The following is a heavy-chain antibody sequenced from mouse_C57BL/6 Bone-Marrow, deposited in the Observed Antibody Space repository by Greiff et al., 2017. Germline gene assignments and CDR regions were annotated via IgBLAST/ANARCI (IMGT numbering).Heavy chain of an antibody. CDR2: IDPENGDT. CDR1: GFNIKDDY. D-gene: IGHD2-14*01. V-gene: IGHV14-4*01. CDR3: TAYEAWFAY. Sequence: EVMLVESGAELVRPGASVKLSCTASGFNIKDDYMHWVKQRPEQGLEWIGRIDPENGDTEYASKFQGKATITADKSSNTAYLQLSSLTSEDTAVYYCTAYEAWFAYWGQGTLVTVSA. J-gene: IGHJ3*01.